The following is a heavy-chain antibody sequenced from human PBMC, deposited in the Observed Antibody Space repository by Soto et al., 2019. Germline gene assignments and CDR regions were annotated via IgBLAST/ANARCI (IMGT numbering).Heavy chain of an antibody. CDR1: GGTFSSYA. D-gene: IGHD3-3*01. CDR3: ARNGFLEWPRDGYFQH. J-gene: IGHJ1*01. V-gene: IGHV1-69*13. Sequence: RASLKVSCKASGGTFSSYAISWVRQAPGQGLEWMGGIIPIFGTANYAQKFQGRVTITADESTSTAYMELSSLRSEDTAVYYCARNGFLEWPRDGYFQHWGQGTLVTVSS. CDR2: IIPIFGTA.